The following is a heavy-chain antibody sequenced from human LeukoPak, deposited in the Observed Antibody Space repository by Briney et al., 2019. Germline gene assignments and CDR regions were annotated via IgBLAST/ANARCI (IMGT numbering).Heavy chain of an antibody. CDR1: GYTLTELS. Sequence: ASVKVSCKVSGYTLTELSMHWVRQAPGKGLEWMGGFDPEDGETIYAQKFQGRVTMTEETSTDTAYMELSSLRSEDTAVYYCATWELGYCSSTSCSDAFDIWGQGTMVTVSS. J-gene: IGHJ3*02. CDR3: ATWELGYCSSTSCSDAFDI. D-gene: IGHD2-2*01. CDR2: FDPEDGET. V-gene: IGHV1-24*01.